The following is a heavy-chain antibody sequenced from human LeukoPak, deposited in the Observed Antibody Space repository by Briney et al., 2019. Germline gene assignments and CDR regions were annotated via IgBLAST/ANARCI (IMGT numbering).Heavy chain of an antibody. CDR3: ARGIRNFDY. J-gene: IGHJ4*02. Sequence: GGSLRLSCAASGFTFSGYPMHWVRQAPGKGLEWVAVISYDGSNKYYADSVKGRFTISRDNSKNTLYLQMNSLRAEDTAVYYCARGIRNFDYWGQGTLVTVSS. V-gene: IGHV3-30-3*01. CDR2: ISYDGSNK. CDR1: GFTFSGYP. D-gene: IGHD3-16*01.